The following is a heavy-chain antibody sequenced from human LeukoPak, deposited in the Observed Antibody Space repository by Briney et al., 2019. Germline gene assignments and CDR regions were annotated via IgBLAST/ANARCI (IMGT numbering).Heavy chain of an antibody. CDR1: GYSFTSYW. D-gene: IGHD6-19*01. CDR2: IYPGDSDT. Sequence: GESLKISCKGSGYSFTSYWIGWVRQMPGKGLEWMGIIYPGDSDTRYSPSFQGQVTISADKSISTAYLQWSSLKASDTAMYYCARLDSSGWFGGSYFDYWGQGTLVTVTS. V-gene: IGHV5-51*01. J-gene: IGHJ4*02. CDR3: ARLDSSGWFGGSYFDY.